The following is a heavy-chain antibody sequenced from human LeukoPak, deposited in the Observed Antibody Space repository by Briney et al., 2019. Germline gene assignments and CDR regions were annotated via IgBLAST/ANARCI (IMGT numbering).Heavy chain of an antibody. D-gene: IGHD3-3*02. CDR3: AKDGISSCLWY. CDR2: ISGSGGST. V-gene: IGHV3-23*01. Sequence: GGSLRLSCAASGFTFSSYAMSWVRQAPGKGLEWVSAISGSGGSTYYADSVKGRFTISRDNSKNTLYLQMDSLRAEDTAVYYCAKDGISSCLWYWGQGTLVTVSS. J-gene: IGHJ4*02. CDR1: GFTFSSYA.